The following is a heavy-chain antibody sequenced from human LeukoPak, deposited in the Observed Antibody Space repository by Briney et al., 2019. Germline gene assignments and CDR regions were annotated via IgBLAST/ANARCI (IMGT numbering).Heavy chain of an antibody. J-gene: IGHJ5*02. CDR1: GYTFITYD. Sequence: GASVKVSCKASGYTFITYDINWVRQATGQGLEWMGWMNPNSGNTGYTQKFQGRVTMTRDTSISTAYMELSSLRSEDTAVYYCARGRGSGHKENWFDPWGQGTLVTVSS. D-gene: IGHD6-19*01. CDR2: MNPNSGNT. V-gene: IGHV1-8*01. CDR3: ARGRGSGHKENWFDP.